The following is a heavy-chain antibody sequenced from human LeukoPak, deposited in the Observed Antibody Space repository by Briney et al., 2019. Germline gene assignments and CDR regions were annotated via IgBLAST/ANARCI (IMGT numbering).Heavy chain of an antibody. Sequence: GGSLRLSCVGSRLTFSKYWMTWVRQAPGKGLERVANIKTDGTETYYMESVRGRFTISRDNARNSLYLQMNSLTVEDTAVYYCARDRLSIAGQNDAFDIWGQGTMVTVSS. CDR2: IKTDGTET. CDR3: ARDRLSIAGQNDAFDI. V-gene: IGHV3-7*01. CDR1: RLTFSKYW. J-gene: IGHJ3*02. D-gene: IGHD6-6*01.